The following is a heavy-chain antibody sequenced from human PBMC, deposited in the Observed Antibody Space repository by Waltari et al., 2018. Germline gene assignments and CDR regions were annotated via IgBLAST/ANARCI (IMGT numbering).Heavy chain of an antibody. D-gene: IGHD3-22*01. CDR1: GFTFSSYS. V-gene: IGHV3-21*06. J-gene: IGHJ5*02. CDR3: AKGPDSSGYYSNWFDP. CDR2: ISGGSSYK. Sequence: EVQLVGSGGGLVKPGGSLRLSCAASGFTFSSYSMNWVRQAPGKGLEWVSSISGGSSYKYYADSVKGRFTISRDNSKNTVFLQMNSLRTEDTAVYYCAKGPDSSGYYSNWFDPWGQGILVTVSS.